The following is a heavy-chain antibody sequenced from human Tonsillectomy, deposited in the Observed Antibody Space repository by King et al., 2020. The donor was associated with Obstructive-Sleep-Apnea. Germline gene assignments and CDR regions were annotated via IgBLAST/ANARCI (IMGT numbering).Heavy chain of an antibody. CDR2: IRSKAYGGPT. V-gene: IGHV3-49*03. D-gene: IGHD1-26*01. J-gene: IGHJ4*02. CDR3: AKYSGSSSYFFDY. Sequence: VQLVESGGGLVQSGRSLRRSCTASGFTFGEYAMSWFRLAPGKGLGWVGFIRSKAYGGPTEYAASVKGRFTISRDDSKSIGYLQMNSLKTEDTAVYYCAKYSGSSSYFFDYWGQGTLVTVSS. CDR1: GFTFGEYA.